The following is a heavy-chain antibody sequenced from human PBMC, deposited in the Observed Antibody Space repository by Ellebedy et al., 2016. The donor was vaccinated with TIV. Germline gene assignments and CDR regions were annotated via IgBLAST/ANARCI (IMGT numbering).Heavy chain of an antibody. D-gene: IGHD2-8*02. J-gene: IGHJ3*02. CDR2: ISSGSSYI. CDR1: GFTFSSYS. CDR3: ARVTGGLGGAFDI. Sequence: GGSLRLSCAASGFTFSSYSMNWVRQAPGKGLEWVSSISSGSSYIYYADSVKGRFTISRDNAKNSLYLQMNSLRAEDTAVYYCARVTGGLGGAFDIWGQGTMVTVSS. V-gene: IGHV3-21*01.